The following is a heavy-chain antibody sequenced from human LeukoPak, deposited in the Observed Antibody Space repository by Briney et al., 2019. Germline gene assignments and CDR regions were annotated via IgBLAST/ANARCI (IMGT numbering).Heavy chain of an antibody. D-gene: IGHD2-15*01. CDR1: GDTFIRYW. J-gene: IGHJ5*02. CDR3: ARQEYCSGGSCYTWFDP. CDR2: IYPGDSDT. Sequence: GESLKISCKGSGDTFIRYWIGWVRQMPGRGLEWMGIIYPGDSDTRYSPSFQGQVTISADKSISNAYLQWSSPKASDTAMYYCARQEYCSGGSCYTWFDPWGQGTLVTVSS. V-gene: IGHV5-51*01.